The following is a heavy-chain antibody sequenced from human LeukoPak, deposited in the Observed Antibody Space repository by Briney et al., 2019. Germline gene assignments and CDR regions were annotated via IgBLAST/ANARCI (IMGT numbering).Heavy chain of an antibody. Sequence: PGGSLRLPCAASGFTFSSYAMSWVRQAPGKGLEWVSAISGSGGSTYYADSVKGRFTISRDNSKNTLYLQMNSLRAEDTAVYYCAKPDYGDYSPPFDYWGQGTLVTVSS. V-gene: IGHV3-23*01. CDR2: ISGSGGST. CDR1: GFTFSSYA. D-gene: IGHD4-17*01. J-gene: IGHJ4*02. CDR3: AKPDYGDYSPPFDY.